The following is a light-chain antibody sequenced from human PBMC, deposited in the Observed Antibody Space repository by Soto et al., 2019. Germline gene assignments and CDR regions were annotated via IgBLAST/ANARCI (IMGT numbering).Light chain of an antibody. CDR2: GND. Sequence: QSVLTQPPSASGTPGQRVSISCSGSSSNIGSNTVIWYQQLPGTAPKLVIYGNDQRPSGVPDRFSGSKSGTSAFLAISGLQSEDEGEYYCSTRDDSLDGPVFGGGTKVTVL. CDR3: STRDDSLDGPV. J-gene: IGLJ2*01. CDR1: SSNIGSNT. V-gene: IGLV1-44*01.